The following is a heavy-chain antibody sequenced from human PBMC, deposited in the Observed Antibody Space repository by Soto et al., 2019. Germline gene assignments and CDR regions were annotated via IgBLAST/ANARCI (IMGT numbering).Heavy chain of an antibody. D-gene: IGHD6-19*01. J-gene: IGHJ6*02. CDR3: ARDVVRGSGWYYYYYGMDV. V-gene: IGHV3-33*01. CDR1: GFTFSSYG. Sequence: QVQLVESGGGVVQPGRSLRLSCAASGFTFSSYGMHWVRQAPGKGLEWVAVIWYDGSNKYYADSVKGRFTISRDNSKNTLYLQMNSLRAEDTAVYYCARDVVRGSGWYYYYYGMDVWGQGTTVTVSS. CDR2: IWYDGSNK.